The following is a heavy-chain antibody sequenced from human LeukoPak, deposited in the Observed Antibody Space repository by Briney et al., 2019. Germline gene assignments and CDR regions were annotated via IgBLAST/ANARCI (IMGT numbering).Heavy chain of an antibody. CDR2: IIPILGIA. CDR3: ARANGITDAFDI. V-gene: IGHV1-69*04. Sequence: GASVKVSCKASGGTFSSYAISWVRQAPGQGLEWMGRIIPILGIANYAQKFQGRVTITADKSTSTAYMELSSLRSEDTAVYYCARANGITDAFDIWGQGTMVTVSS. CDR1: GGTFSSYA. J-gene: IGHJ3*02.